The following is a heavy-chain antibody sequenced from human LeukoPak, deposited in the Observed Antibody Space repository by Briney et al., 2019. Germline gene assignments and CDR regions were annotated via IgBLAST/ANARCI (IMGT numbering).Heavy chain of an antibody. CDR1: GFTVRSNY. J-gene: IGHJ6*03. V-gene: IGHV3-53*01. Sequence: GGSLRLSCAASGFTVRSNYMSWVRQAPGRGLEWVSVIYSGGSTNYADSVKGRFTISRDNSKNTLYLQMNSLRADDTAVYYCARVYYGSGSLYYYYYYMDVWGKGTTVTISS. CDR3: ARVYYGSGSLYYYYYYMDV. D-gene: IGHD3-10*01. CDR2: IYSGGST.